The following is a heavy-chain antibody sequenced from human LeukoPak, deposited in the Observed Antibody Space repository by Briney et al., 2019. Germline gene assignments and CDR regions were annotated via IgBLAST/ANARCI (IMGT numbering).Heavy chain of an antibody. D-gene: IGHD1-26*01. J-gene: IGHJ4*02. V-gene: IGHV3-7*03. CDR3: ARDKIVGPTNFDY. CDR2: IKQNGGEI. CDR1: GFRFSDYW. Sequence: PGGSLRLSCAATGFRFSDYWMSLVRQVPGKGLEWVANIKQNGGEIYYVDSVKGRFTISRDNAKNSLYLQMNSLRAEDTAIYYCARDKIVGPTNFDYWGQGTLVTVSS.